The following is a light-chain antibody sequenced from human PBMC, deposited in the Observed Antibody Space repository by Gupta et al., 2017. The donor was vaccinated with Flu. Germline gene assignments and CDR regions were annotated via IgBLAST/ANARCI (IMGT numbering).Light chain of an antibody. V-gene: IGLV2-11*01. CDR1: SSDVGAYDY. Sequence: QSALTHPRSLSGSPGPSVAISCTGTSSDVGAYDYVSWYQQHQGQAPKLILYDVNKRPSGVPDRFTGSKSGNTASLTISGLQPEDEADYPCNSFGATIFFGGGTRLTVL. J-gene: IGLJ2*01. CDR2: DVN. CDR3: NSFGATIF.